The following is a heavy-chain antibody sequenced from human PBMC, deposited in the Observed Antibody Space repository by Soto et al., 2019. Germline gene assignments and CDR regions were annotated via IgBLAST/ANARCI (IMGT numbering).Heavy chain of an antibody. J-gene: IGHJ4*02. Sequence: PSATLSLTCTVSGGSISSSSYYWGWIRQPPGKGLEWIGSIYYSGSTYYNPSLKSRVTISVDTSKNQFSLKLSSVTAADTAVYYCARHWYYDSSGYYQYYFDYWGQGTLVTVSS. D-gene: IGHD3-22*01. CDR1: GGSISSSSYY. CDR2: IYYSGST. V-gene: IGHV4-39*01. CDR3: ARHWYYDSSGYYQYYFDY.